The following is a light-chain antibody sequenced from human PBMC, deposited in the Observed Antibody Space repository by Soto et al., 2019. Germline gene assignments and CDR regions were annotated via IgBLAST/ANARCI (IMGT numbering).Light chain of an antibody. CDR2: GAS. V-gene: IGKV3D-20*02. J-gene: IGKJ5*01. CDR1: QTVSRSA. CDR3: QQRSNWPIT. Sequence: EIVLTQSPGTLSLSPGARGTLSCRASQTVSRSALAWYQQKPGQAPRLLIYGASNRATGIPDRFSGSGSGTDFTLTISRLEPEDFAVYYCQQRSNWPITFGQGTRLEIK.